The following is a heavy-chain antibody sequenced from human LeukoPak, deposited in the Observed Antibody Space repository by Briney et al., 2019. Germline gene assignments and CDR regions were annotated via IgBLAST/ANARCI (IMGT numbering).Heavy chain of an antibody. CDR3: ARAPTALPGAADY. J-gene: IGHJ4*02. V-gene: IGHV3-13*04. Sequence: PGGSLRLSCAASGFTFGSYDMHWVRQDPGKGLEWVSAIGISGDAYYPDSVRGRFTISRDNAKNSLYLQMNSLRAGDTAVYYCARAPTALPGAADYWGQGNLVTLSS. CDR2: IGISGDA. CDR1: GFTFGSYD. D-gene: IGHD2-8*02.